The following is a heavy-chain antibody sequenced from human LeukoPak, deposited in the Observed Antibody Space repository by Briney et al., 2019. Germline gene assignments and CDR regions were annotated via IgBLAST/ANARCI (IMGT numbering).Heavy chain of an antibody. CDR2: INPNSGGT. J-gene: IGHJ4*02. V-gene: IGHV1-2*02. D-gene: IGHD2-21*02. CDR1: GYTFTGYY. CDR3: ARNAYCGGDCYTC. Sequence: ASVKVSCKASGYTFTGYYMHWVRQAPGQGLEWMGWINPNSGGTNYAQKFQGRVTMTRDTSISTAYMGLSRLRSDDTAVYYCARNAYCGGDCYTCWGQGTLVTVSS.